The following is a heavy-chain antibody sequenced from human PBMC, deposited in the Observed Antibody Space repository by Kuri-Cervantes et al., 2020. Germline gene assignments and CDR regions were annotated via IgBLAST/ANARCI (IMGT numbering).Heavy chain of an antibody. D-gene: IGHD5-24*01. CDR2: ISAYNGNT. J-gene: IGHJ4*02. CDR3: ARGWMERRLQLPFFDY. CDR1: GYTFTSYG. V-gene: IGHV1-18*01. Sequence: ASVKVSCKASGYTFTSYGISWVRQAPGQGLEWMGWISAYNGNTNYAQKFQGRVTMTRDTSISTAYMELSRLRSDDTAVYYCARGWMERRLQLPFFDYWGQGTLVTFSS.